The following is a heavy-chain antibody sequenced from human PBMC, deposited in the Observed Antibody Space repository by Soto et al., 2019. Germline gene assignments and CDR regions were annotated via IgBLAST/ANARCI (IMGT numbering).Heavy chain of an antibody. CDR2: INAGNGNT. D-gene: IGHD6-19*01. Sequence: ASVKVSCKASGYTFTSYAMHWVRQAPGQRLEWMGWINAGNGNTKYSQKFQGRVTITRDTSASTAYMELSSLRSEDTAVYYCARGSSGDWFDPWGQVTLVIVSS. V-gene: IGHV1-3*01. CDR3: ARGSSGDWFDP. J-gene: IGHJ5*02. CDR1: GYTFTSYA.